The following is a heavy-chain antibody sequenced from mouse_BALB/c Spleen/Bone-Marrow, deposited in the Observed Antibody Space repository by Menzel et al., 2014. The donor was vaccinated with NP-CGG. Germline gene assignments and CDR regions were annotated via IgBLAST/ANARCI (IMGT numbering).Heavy chain of an antibody. CDR2: VNPRSGDA. Sequence: VQLVESGAELASPGASVKMSCKASGYTFTDYTIQWVKQRPGQGLEWIGYVNPRSGDANYNQKFKDKATLTADKSSSTAFMQLSSLTSEDSAVYYCARPKGFALDYWGQGTALTVSS. CDR3: ARPKGFALDY. V-gene: IGHV1-4*01. J-gene: IGHJ2*01. CDR1: GYTFTDYT.